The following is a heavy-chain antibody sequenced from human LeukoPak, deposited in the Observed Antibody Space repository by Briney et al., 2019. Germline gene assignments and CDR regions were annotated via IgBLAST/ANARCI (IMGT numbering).Heavy chain of an antibody. V-gene: IGHV3-30*17. CDR2: VSSHGNDG. CDR3: TRDAYNFNDFDY. CDR1: EFTFSNYA. D-gene: IGHD5-24*01. Sequence: GGSLRLSCAVSEFTFSNYAMHWVRQPPGKGLEWVAVVSSHGNDGYYADSVRGRFTISRDNSKNTLYLQIDSLRLEGTAIYYCTRDAYNFNDFDYWGQGTLVTVSS. J-gene: IGHJ4*02.